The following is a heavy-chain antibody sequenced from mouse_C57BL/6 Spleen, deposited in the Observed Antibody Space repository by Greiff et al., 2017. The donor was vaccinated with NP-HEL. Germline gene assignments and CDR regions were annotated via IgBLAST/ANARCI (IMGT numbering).Heavy chain of an antibody. Sequence: QVQLQQSGAELARPGASVKLSCKASGYTFTSYGISWVKQRTGQGLEWIGEIYPRSGNTYYNEKFKGKATLTADKSSSTAYMELRSLTSEDSAVYFCARRFITTVLATRYFDYWGQGTTLTVSS. J-gene: IGHJ2*01. CDR2: IYPRSGNT. D-gene: IGHD1-1*01. V-gene: IGHV1-81*01. CDR1: GYTFTSYG. CDR3: ARRFITTVLATRYFDY.